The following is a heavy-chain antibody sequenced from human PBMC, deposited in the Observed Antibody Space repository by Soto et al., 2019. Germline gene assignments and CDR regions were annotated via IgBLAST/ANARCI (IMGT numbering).Heavy chain of an antibody. CDR2: IYYSGST. V-gene: IGHV4-31*03. J-gene: IGHJ5*02. Sequence: SETQSLTCTVSGGSIRSGGYYWSWIRQHPGKGLEWIGYIYYSGSTYYNPSLKSRVTISVDTSKNQFSLKLSSVTAADTAVYYCARDTPITMVRGVVGYFDPWGQGTLVTVSS. CDR3: ARDTPITMVRGVVGYFDP. D-gene: IGHD3-10*01. CDR1: GGSIRSGGYY.